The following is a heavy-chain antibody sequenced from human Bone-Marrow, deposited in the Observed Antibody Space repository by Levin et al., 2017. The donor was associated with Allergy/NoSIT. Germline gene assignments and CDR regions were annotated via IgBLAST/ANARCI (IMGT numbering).Heavy chain of an antibody. V-gene: IGHV1-69*13. CDR3: ARLTGDCSGGACLSRYFYYYMDV. D-gene: IGHD2-15*01. Sequence: SVKVSCKASGGTFSSHGIAWVRQAPGQGLEWMGGIIPIFGPPNYAQKFQGRVTISAGESTNTAYMELSSLRSDDTAVFYCARLTGDCSGGACLSRYFYYYMDVWGKGTTVTVSS. CDR2: IIPIFGPP. CDR1: GGTFSSHG. J-gene: IGHJ6*03.